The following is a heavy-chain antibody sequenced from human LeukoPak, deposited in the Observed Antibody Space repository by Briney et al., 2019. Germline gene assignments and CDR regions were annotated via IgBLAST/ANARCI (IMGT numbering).Heavy chain of an antibody. Sequence: TSETLSLTCTVSGGSISSSSYYWGWIRQPPGKGLEWIGNIYYSGSTYYNPSLKSRVTISADTSKNQFSLKLSSVTAAGTAVYYCSRTFWGKYIDYWGQGTLVTVTS. J-gene: IGHJ4*02. V-gene: IGHV4-39*07. D-gene: IGHD3-16*01. CDR1: GGSISSSSYY. CDR2: IYYSGST. CDR3: SRTFWGKYIDY.